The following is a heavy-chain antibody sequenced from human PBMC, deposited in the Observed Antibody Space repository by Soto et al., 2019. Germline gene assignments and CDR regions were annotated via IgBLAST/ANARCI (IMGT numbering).Heavy chain of an antibody. D-gene: IGHD3-16*02. CDR2: INHSGST. J-gene: IGHJ4*02. Sequence: QVQLQQWGAGLLKPSETLSLTCAVYGGSFSGYYWSWIRQPPGKGLEWIGEINHSGSTNYNPSLKSRVTISVDPSKNQFSLKLGSVTAADTAVYYCATGGGRADDYVWGSYRYIPFDYWGQGTLVTVSS. CDR1: GGSFSGYY. V-gene: IGHV4-34*01. CDR3: ATGGGRADDYVWGSYRYIPFDY.